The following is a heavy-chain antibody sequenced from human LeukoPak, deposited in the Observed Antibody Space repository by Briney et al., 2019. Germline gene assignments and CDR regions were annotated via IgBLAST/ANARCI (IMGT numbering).Heavy chain of an antibody. D-gene: IGHD4-17*01. Sequence: ASVKVSCKASGYTFTSYAMNWVRQAPGQGLEWMGWINTNTGNPTYAQGFTGRFVFSLDTSVSTAYLQISSLKAEDTAVYYCASTPGYGDYVYYAFDIWGQGTMVTVSS. J-gene: IGHJ3*02. CDR3: ASTPGYGDYVYYAFDI. CDR1: GYTFTSYA. CDR2: INTNTGNP. V-gene: IGHV7-4-1*02.